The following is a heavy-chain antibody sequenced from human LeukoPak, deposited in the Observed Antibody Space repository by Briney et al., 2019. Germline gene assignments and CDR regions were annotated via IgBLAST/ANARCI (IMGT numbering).Heavy chain of an antibody. CDR2: INHSGST. J-gene: IGHJ4*02. D-gene: IGHD6-13*01. CDR1: GGSFSGYY. V-gene: IGHV4-34*01. CDR3: ATRGYSSSWYVGY. Sequence: SETLSLTCAVCGGSFSGYYWSWIRQPPGKGLEWIGEINHSGSTNYNPSLKSRVTISVDTSKNQFSLKLSSVTAADTAVYYCATRGYSSSWYVGYWGQGTLVTVSS.